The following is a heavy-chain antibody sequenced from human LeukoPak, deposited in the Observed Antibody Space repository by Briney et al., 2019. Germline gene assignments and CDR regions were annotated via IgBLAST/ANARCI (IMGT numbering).Heavy chain of an antibody. Sequence: GGSLRLSCAVSGFTFSDHYMDRVRQAPGKGLEWVGRSRNKANSYTTEYAASVKGRFTISRDDSKNSLYLQMDSLKTEDTAVYYCARGGMATIRGPYFDYWGQGTLVTVSS. J-gene: IGHJ4*02. D-gene: IGHD5-24*01. CDR2: SRNKANSYTT. CDR3: ARGGMATIRGPYFDY. V-gene: IGHV3-72*01. CDR1: GFTFSDHY.